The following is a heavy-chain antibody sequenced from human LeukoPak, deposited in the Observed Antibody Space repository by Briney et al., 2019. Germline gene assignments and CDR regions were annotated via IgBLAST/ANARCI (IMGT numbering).Heavy chain of an antibody. D-gene: IGHD3-22*01. CDR1: GFTFSSYG. Sequence: GGSLRLSCAASGFTFSSYGMHWVRQAPGKGLEWVAVISYDGSNKYYADSVKGRFTISRDNSKNTLYLQMNSLRAEDTAVYYCAKDGPIPVTMIPYWDQGTLVTVSS. CDR2: ISYDGSNK. CDR3: AKDGPIPVTMIPY. V-gene: IGHV3-30*18. J-gene: IGHJ4*02.